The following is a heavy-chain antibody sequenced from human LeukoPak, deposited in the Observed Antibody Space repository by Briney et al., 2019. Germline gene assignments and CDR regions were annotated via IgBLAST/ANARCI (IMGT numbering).Heavy chain of an antibody. CDR3: ARVQQGGYYSYDMDV. CDR2: ISNSGST. Sequence: SETLSLTCTVSGGSISSGGYYWSWIRQPPGKELEWIGYISNSGSTNYNPSLKSRVTMSVDTSKNQFSLKLSSVTAADTAVYYCARVQQGGYYSYDMDVWGQGTTVTVSS. D-gene: IGHD6-13*01. CDR1: GGSISSGGYY. V-gene: IGHV4-61*08. J-gene: IGHJ6*02.